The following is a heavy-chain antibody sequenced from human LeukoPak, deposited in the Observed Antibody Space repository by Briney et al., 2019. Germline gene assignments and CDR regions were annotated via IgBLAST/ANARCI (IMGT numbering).Heavy chain of an antibody. Sequence: GGSLRLSCAASGFTFTNAWMNWVRQAPGKGLEWVSSISSSSSYIYYADSVKGRFTISRDNAKNSLYLQMNSLRDEDTAVYYCARSGLNYFDSAYYFDYWGQGTLVTVSS. J-gene: IGHJ4*02. V-gene: IGHV3-21*01. CDR1: GFTFTNAW. CDR2: ISSSSSYI. CDR3: ARSGLNYFDSAYYFDY. D-gene: IGHD3-22*01.